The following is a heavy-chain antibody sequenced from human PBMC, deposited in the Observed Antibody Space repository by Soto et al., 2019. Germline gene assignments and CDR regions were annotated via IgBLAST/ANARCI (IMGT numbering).Heavy chain of an antibody. V-gene: IGHV3-7*05. CDR2: IKEDGSEK. D-gene: IGHD5-18*01. Sequence: DVQLVESGGGLVQPGGSLRLSCAASGITFINYWMTWVRQVPGKGLEWVANIKEDGSEKYFVDSVQGRFTISRDNARNSLYLQMNSLRAEDTDVYYCACDGGGYSYGYYFDYWGQGALVSVSS. J-gene: IGHJ4*01. CDR3: ACDGGGYSYGYYFDY. CDR1: GITFINYW.